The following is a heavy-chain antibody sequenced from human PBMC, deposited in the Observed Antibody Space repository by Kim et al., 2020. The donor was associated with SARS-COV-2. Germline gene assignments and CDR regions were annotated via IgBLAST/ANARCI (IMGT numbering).Heavy chain of an antibody. D-gene: IGHD3-3*01. CDR1: GFTFSTYT. Sequence: GGSLRLSCAASGFTFSTYTMNWVRQAPGKGLEWVSSLSSTSSYIYYADSVKGRFTISRDNAKNSLYLQMNNLRAEDTAVYYCASSKPLTNFGVLYFDY. CDR3: ASSKPLTNFGVLYFDY. V-gene: IGHV3-21*01. J-gene: IGHJ4*01. CDR2: LSSTSSYI.